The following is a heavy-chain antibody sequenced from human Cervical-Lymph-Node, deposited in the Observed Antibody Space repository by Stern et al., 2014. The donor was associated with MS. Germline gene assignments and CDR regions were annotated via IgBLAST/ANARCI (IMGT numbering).Heavy chain of an antibody. J-gene: IGHJ5*02. CDR2: LLPLVGVA. D-gene: IGHD4-17*01. Sequence: VQLGESGAEAKKPGSSVNVSCKASGGTFRGYGITWVRQAPGQGLEWMGRLLPLVGVARYAPRFQGRVPITADKSMTTGYMELSSLTSDDTAVYYCARGDYGDYNWFDPWGLGTLVTVSS. CDR1: GGTFRGYG. V-gene: IGHV1-69*09. CDR3: ARGDYGDYNWFDP.